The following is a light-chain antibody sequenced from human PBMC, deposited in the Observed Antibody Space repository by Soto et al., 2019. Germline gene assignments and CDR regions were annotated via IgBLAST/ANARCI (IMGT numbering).Light chain of an antibody. J-gene: IGKJ4*01. V-gene: IGKV1-39*01. CDR2: AAS. Sequence: DIQMPQSPSSLSASVGDEVAITCRASQTIMTYLNWYQLKPGKPPRLLIYAASSLQSGVPSRFSGSGSGTDFTLTISSLQPEDFATYFCQHGYSTPLTFGGGTKVDI. CDR1: QTIMTY. CDR3: QHGYSTPLT.